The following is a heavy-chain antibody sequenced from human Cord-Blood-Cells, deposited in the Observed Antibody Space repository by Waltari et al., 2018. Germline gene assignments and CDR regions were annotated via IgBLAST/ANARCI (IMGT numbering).Heavy chain of an antibody. J-gene: IGHJ3*02. CDR1: GFPVRSNY. D-gene: IGHD1-7*01. CDR3: ARDGAQTGTTIPFDI. CDR2: IYSGGST. Sequence: EVQLVESGGGLIQPGGFLRLSCAASGFPVRSNYLSWVRQAPGKGLEWVSVIYSGGSTYYADSVKGRFTISRDNSKNTLYLQMNSLRAEDTAVYYCARDGAQTGTTIPFDIWGQGTMVTVSS. V-gene: IGHV3-53*01.